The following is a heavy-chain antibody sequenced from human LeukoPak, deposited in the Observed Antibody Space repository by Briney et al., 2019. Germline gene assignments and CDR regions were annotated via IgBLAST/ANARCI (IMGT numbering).Heavy chain of an antibody. D-gene: IGHD4-17*01. Sequence: GGSLRLSCAASRFTFSSYTMTWVRQTPGKGLEWVSIISSGSSAIFSADALKGRFTISRDDAKNLLYLDMNSLRAEDTAVYYCARGHTAVTRHFDFWGQGTLVTVSS. V-gene: IGHV3-21*01. CDR2: ISSGSSAI. J-gene: IGHJ4*02. CDR3: ARGHTAVTRHFDF. CDR1: RFTFSSYT.